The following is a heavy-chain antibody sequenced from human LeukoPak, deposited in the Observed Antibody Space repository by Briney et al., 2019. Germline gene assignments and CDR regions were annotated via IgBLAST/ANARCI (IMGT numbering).Heavy chain of an antibody. CDR1: GGSISSYY. J-gene: IGHJ5*02. D-gene: IGHD4-17*01. CDR2: IYTSGST. Sequence: SETLSLTCTVSGGSISSYYWSWIRQPAGKGLEWIGRIYTSGSTNYNPSLKSRVTMSVDTSKNQFSLKLSSVTAADTAAYYCARDLGSLDYGDYVVWFDPWGQGTLVTVSS. V-gene: IGHV4-4*07. CDR3: ARDLGSLDYGDYVVWFDP.